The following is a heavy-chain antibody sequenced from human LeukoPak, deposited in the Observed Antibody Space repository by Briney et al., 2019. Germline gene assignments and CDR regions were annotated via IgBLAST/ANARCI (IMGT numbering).Heavy chain of an antibody. CDR2: ISSSGSTT. CDR3: ARVSANYFGY. D-gene: IGHD2-8*01. J-gene: IGHJ4*02. CDR1: GFTFSDYE. V-gene: IGHV3-48*03. Sequence: GGSLRLSCAASGFTFSDYEVNWVRQAPGEGLEWVSYISSSGSTTYYADSVRGRFTISRDNAKHSLYLQINCLRAEDTAAYYCARVSANYFGYWGQGTLVTVSS.